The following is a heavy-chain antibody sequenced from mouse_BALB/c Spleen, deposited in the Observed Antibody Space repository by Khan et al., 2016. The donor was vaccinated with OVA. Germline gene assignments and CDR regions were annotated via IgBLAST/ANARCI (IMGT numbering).Heavy chain of an antibody. CDR2: IAPANGNT. CDR1: GFNIKDTY. CDR3: AQPSYYPRNFDV. V-gene: IGHV14-3*02. Sequence: EVELVESGAEFVKPGASVKLSCTASGFNIKDTYIHWVKQRPEQGLEWIGRIAPANGNTEYDPKFKGKATITADTSSNTSYLQLSSLTSEDTAVYYCAQPSYYPRNFDVWGAGTTVIVSS. J-gene: IGHJ1*01. D-gene: IGHD1-1*01.